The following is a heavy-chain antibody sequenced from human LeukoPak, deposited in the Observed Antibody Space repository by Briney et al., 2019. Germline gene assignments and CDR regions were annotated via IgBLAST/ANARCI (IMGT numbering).Heavy chain of an antibody. CDR3: AGEWGQQLVVGYYYGMDV. CDR1: GFTFSSYG. V-gene: IGHV3-48*04. CDR2: ISSSSSTI. D-gene: IGHD6-13*01. J-gene: IGHJ6*02. Sequence: PGGSLRLSCAASGFTFSSYGMHWVRQAPGKGLEWVSYISSSSSTIYYADSVKGRFTISRDNAKNSLYLQMNSLRAEDTAVYYCAGEWGQQLVVGYYYGMDVWGQGTTVTVSS.